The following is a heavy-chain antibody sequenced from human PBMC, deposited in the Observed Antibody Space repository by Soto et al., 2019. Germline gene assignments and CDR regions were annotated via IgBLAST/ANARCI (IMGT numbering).Heavy chain of an antibody. CDR3: ARGRYDFWSGYPLDY. CDR1: GYTFTSYG. Sequence: QVQLVQSGAEVKKPGASVKVSCKASGYTFTSYGISWVRQAPGQGLEWMGWISAYNGNTNYAQKLQGRVTMTTDTSTSTAYMEMRSLRSYDTAVYYWARGRYDFWSGYPLDYWGQGTLVTVSS. J-gene: IGHJ4*02. CDR2: ISAYNGNT. V-gene: IGHV1-18*01. D-gene: IGHD3-3*01.